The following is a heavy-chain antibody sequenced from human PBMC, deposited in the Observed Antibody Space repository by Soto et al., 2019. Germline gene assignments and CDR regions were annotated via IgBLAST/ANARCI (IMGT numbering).Heavy chain of an antibody. CDR2: INHSGST. CDR1: GGSFSGYY. Sequence: QVQLQQWGAGLLKPSETLSLSCAVYGGSFSGYYWSWIRQPPGKGLEWIGEINHSGSTNYNPSLKSQATISVATSKTQFPLRLSSVTAADAAVYYCARPAIAAAVSAFDYWGQGTLVTVSS. V-gene: IGHV4-34*01. J-gene: IGHJ4*02. CDR3: ARPAIAAAVSAFDY. D-gene: IGHD6-13*01.